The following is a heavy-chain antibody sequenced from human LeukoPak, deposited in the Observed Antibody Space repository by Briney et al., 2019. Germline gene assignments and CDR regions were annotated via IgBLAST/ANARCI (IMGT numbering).Heavy chain of an antibody. Sequence: GGSLRLSCAASGFTLRSNYMSWVRQAPAKGLEWVSVIYSGGSTYYADSVKGRFTISRDNSKNTLYLQMNSLRAEDTAVYYCASTQRGDYFDYWGQGTLVTVSS. CDR2: IYSGGST. CDR3: ASTQRGDYFDY. D-gene: IGHD2-15*01. CDR1: GFTLRSNY. V-gene: IGHV3-66*01. J-gene: IGHJ4*02.